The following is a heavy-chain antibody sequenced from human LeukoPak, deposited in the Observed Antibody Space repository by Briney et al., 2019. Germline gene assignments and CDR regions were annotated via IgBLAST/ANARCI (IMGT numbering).Heavy chain of an antibody. CDR1: GFTFSSYS. V-gene: IGHV3-21*01. J-gene: IGHJ4*02. CDR2: ISSSSSYI. CDR3: ASHRYSTYYSGGTGY. Sequence: GGSLRLSCAASGFTFSSYSMNWVRQAPGKGLEWVSSISSSSSYIYYADSVKGRFTISRDNAKNSLYLQMNSLRAEDTAVYYCASHRYSTYYSGGTGYWGQGTLVTVSS. D-gene: IGHD3-16*02.